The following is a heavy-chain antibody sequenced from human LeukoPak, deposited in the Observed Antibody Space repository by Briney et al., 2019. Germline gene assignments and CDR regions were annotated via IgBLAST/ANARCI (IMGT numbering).Heavy chain of an antibody. CDR2: ISSSSSYI. Sequence: GGSLRLSCAASGFTFSSYSMNWVRQAPGKGLEWVSSISSSSSYIYYADSVKGRFTISRDNAKNSLYLQMNSLRAEDTAVYYCARDRSRGDYDIWGQGTMVTVSS. D-gene: IGHD4-17*01. J-gene: IGHJ3*02. CDR1: GFTFSSYS. V-gene: IGHV3-21*01. CDR3: ARDRSRGDYDI.